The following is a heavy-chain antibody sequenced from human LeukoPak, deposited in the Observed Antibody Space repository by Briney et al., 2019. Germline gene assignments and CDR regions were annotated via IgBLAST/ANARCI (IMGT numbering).Heavy chain of an antibody. D-gene: IGHD4-17*01. Sequence: PGESPRLSCAASGFTVSSNYMSWVRRAPGKGLEWVSVIYSGDITYYADSVKGRFTISRDNSKNTLCLQMNSLRAEDTAVYYCARGATTTVTTDYWGQGTLVTVSS. CDR2: IYSGDIT. J-gene: IGHJ4*02. V-gene: IGHV3-66*01. CDR1: GFTVSSNY. CDR3: ARGATTTVTTDY.